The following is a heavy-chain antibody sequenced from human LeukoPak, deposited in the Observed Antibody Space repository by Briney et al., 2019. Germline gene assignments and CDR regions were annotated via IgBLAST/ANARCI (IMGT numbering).Heavy chain of an antibody. CDR3: ARPRGTGYFDY. CDR1: GYRFTSYW. CDR2: IYPGESDT. D-gene: IGHD1-1*01. J-gene: IGHJ4*02. V-gene: IGHV5-51*01. Sequence: GGSLKISCKGSGYRFTSYWIGGVRQMPGKGREWMGIIYPGESDTRYSPSFQGQVTISADKSISTAYLQWSSLKASDTAMYYCARPRGTGYFDYWGQGTLVTVSS.